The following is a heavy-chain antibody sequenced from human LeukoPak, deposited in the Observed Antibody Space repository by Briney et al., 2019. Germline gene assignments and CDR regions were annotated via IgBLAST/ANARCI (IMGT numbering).Heavy chain of an antibody. V-gene: IGHV3-7*01. CDR1: GFPFSGYW. Sequence: GGSLRLSCAASGFPFSGYWMDWVRQAPGKGMEWVANINQDGSEQYFADSVKGRFTISRDNAKNSLYLQMNSLRAEDTAVYYCARDGHDFWSGGSNWFDPWGQGTLVTVSS. CDR2: INQDGSEQ. CDR3: ARDGHDFWSGGSNWFDP. D-gene: IGHD3-3*01. J-gene: IGHJ5*02.